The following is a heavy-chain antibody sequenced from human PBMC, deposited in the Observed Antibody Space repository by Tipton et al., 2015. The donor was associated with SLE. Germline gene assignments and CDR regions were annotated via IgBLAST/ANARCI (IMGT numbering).Heavy chain of an antibody. CDR3: ARAPNIAFAFDI. V-gene: IGHV4-61*09. J-gene: IGHJ3*02. Sequence: TLSLTYTVSGGSISSGSYYWSLIRQPAGKGLEWIGHIFTSGSTNYNPPLKSRVTISVDTSKNQFSLKLSSVTAADSAVYYCARAPNIAFAFDIWGQGTMVTVSS. CDR1: GGSISSGSYY. CDR2: IFTSGST. D-gene: IGHD2/OR15-2a*01.